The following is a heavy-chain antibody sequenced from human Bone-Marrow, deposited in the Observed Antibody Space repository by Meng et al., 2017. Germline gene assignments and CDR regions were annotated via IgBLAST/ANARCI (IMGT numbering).Heavy chain of an antibody. J-gene: IGHJ4*02. V-gene: IGHV4-59*12. Sequence: SETLSLTCTVSGGSISSYYWSWIRQPPGKGLEWIGYIYYSGSTYYNPSLKSRVTISVDKSKNQFSLKLSSVTAADTAVYYCASVSSGWYSDHYWGQGTLVTVSS. CDR2: IYYSGST. CDR1: GGSISSYY. D-gene: IGHD6-19*01. CDR3: ASVSSGWYSDHY.